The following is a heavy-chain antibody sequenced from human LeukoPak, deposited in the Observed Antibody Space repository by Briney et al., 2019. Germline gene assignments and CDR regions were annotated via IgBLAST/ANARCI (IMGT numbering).Heavy chain of an antibody. V-gene: IGHV4-34*01. Sequence: SETLSLTCAVYGGSFSGYYWSWIRQPPGKGLEWIGEINHSGSTNYNPSLKSRVTISVDTSKNQFSLKLSSVTDADTAVYYCARGFGWNDGRGDAFDIWGQGTMVTVSS. CDR2: INHSGST. J-gene: IGHJ3*02. D-gene: IGHD1-1*01. CDR1: GGSFSGYY. CDR3: ARGFGWNDGRGDAFDI.